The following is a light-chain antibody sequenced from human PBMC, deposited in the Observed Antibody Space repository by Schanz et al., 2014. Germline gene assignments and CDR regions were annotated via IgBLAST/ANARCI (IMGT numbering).Light chain of an antibody. J-gene: IGKJ1*01. CDR1: QTISNW. V-gene: IGKV1-5*01. CDR3: QQYDSYSVWT. Sequence: DIQMTQSPSTLSASVGDTVTITCRASQTISNWLAWYQQKPGKAPKLLIFHASNLGSGVPSRFSGSGSGTEFTLTISGLQPDDFATYYCQQYDSYSVWTFGQGTKVEIK. CDR2: HAS.